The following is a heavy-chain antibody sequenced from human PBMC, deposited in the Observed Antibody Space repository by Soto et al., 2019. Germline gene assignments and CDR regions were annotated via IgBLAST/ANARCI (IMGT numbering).Heavy chain of an antibody. Sequence: QVQLVQSGAEVKKPGSSVKVSCKASGGTFSSYAISWVRQAPGQGLEWMGGIIPIFGTANYAQKFQGRVTITADESTGTAYMELSRVRSEDTPGNYCASVGAAAEPMVVDDYYGMDVWGQGTTVTVSS. J-gene: IGHJ6*01. V-gene: IGHV1-69*12. D-gene: IGHD2-21*01. CDR1: GGTFSSYA. CDR3: ASVGAAAEPMVVDDYYGMDV. CDR2: IIPIFGTA.